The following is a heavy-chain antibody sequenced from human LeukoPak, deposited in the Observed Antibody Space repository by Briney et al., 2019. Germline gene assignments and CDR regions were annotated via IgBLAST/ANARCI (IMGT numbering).Heavy chain of an antibody. V-gene: IGHV4-59*01. D-gene: IGHD3-22*01. Sequence: SETLSLTCTVSGGSISSYYWSWIRQPPGKGLEWIGYIYYSGSTNYNPSLKSRVTISVDTSKNQFSLKLSSVTAADTAVYYCASYYYDSSGYYYVPDWGQGTLVTVSS. CDR3: ASYYYDSSGYYYVPD. CDR1: GGSISSYY. J-gene: IGHJ4*02. CDR2: IYYSGST.